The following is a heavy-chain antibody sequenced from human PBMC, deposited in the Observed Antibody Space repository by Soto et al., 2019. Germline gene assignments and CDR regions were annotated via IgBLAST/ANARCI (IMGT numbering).Heavy chain of an antibody. V-gene: IGHV3-30*18. CDR3: AKDDPLTGDLWMPPSYGMDV. J-gene: IGHJ6*01. CDR2: ISYDGSNK. CDR1: GFTFSSYG. Sequence: QVQLVESGGGVVQPGRSLRLSCAASGFTFSSYGMHWVRQAPGKGLEWVAVISYDGSNKYYADSVKGRFTISRDNSKNTLYLQMNSLRAEDTAVYYCAKDDPLTGDLWMPPSYGMDVW. D-gene: IGHD7-27*01.